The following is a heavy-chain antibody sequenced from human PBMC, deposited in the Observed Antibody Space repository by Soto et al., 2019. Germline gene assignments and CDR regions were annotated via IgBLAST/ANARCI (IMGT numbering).Heavy chain of an antibody. Sequence: GGSLRLSSAASGFTFSSYGMHWVRQAPGKGLEWVAVISYDGSNKYYADSVKGRFTISRDNSKNTLYLQMNSLRAEDTAVYYCAKPVSYYFWSGAVPDYWGHVTLVTVSS. CDR2: ISYDGSNK. J-gene: IGHJ4*01. CDR3: AKPVSYYFWSGAVPDY. D-gene: IGHD3-3*01. V-gene: IGHV3-30*18. CDR1: GFTFSSYG.